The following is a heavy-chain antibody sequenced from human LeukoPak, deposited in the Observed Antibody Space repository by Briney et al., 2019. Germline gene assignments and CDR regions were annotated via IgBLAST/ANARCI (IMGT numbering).Heavy chain of an antibody. CDR3: ARDLGPVYYDYIWGSYRYGIFDY. V-gene: IGHV3-21*01. D-gene: IGHD3-16*02. Sequence: PGGSLRLSCAASGFTFSSYSMNWVRQAPGKGLEWVSSISSSSSYIYYADSVKGRFTISRDNAKNSLYLQMNSLRAGDTAVYYCARDLGPVYYDYIWGSYRYGIFDYWGQGTLVTVSS. CDR1: GFTFSSYS. CDR2: ISSSSSYI. J-gene: IGHJ4*02.